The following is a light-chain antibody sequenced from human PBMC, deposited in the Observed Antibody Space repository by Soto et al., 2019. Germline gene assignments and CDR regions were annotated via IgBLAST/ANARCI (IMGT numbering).Light chain of an antibody. Sequence: DIQMTQSPSTLSASVGDRVTITCRASQSISSWLAWYQQKPGKAPKLLIYDASSLESGVPSRFSGSGSGTEFTLTIISLQPDDFATYYCQQYNSYSAFGQGTKVEIK. V-gene: IGKV1-5*01. CDR1: QSISSW. CDR3: QQYNSYSA. J-gene: IGKJ1*01. CDR2: DAS.